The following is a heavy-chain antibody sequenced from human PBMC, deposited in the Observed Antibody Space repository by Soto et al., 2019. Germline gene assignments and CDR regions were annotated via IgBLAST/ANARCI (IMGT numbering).Heavy chain of an antibody. J-gene: IGHJ6*01. D-gene: IGHD6-13*01. CDR1: GFTFRSFG. Sequence: QVQLVESGGGVIQPGTSLSLSCGSSGFTFRSFGMYWVRQAPGKGLEWVAVVSYDGNHKYYADSVKGRFTVSRDNAKNMLYLQMNSLRGDDTAVYYCAKDVGQQLVLNYGMDVW. CDR2: VSYDGNHK. CDR3: AKDVGQQLVLNYGMDV. V-gene: IGHV3-30*18.